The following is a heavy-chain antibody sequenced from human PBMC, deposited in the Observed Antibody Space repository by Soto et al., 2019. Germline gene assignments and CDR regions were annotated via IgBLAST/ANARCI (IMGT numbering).Heavy chain of an antibody. CDR2: ISGSGVST. CDR1: GFTFSSYA. Sequence: EVQLLESGGGLVQPGGSLSLSCAASGFTFSSYAMSWVRRAPGKGLEWVSAISGSGVSTYYADSVKGRFTISRDNSKNTLYLQMNSLRAEDTAVYYCGKGSGSYDYWGQGTLVTVSS. J-gene: IGHJ4*02. CDR3: GKGSGSYDY. D-gene: IGHD3-10*01. V-gene: IGHV3-23*01.